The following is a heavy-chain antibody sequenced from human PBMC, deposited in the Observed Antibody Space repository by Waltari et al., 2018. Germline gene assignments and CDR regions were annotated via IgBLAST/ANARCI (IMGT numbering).Heavy chain of an antibody. CDR1: RYSFTLYL. Sequence: VQLVQSGAEVTKPGVSLQISCKCSRYSFTLYLIGWVRQTPGKGLEWMGIIYPGDSDTRYSPSFQGQVTISADKSISTAYLQWSSLKASDTAMYYCARRAHDWYFDLWGRGTLVTVSS. D-gene: IGHD1-26*01. V-gene: IGHV5-51*01. CDR2: IYPGDSDT. CDR3: ARRAHDWYFDL. J-gene: IGHJ2*01.